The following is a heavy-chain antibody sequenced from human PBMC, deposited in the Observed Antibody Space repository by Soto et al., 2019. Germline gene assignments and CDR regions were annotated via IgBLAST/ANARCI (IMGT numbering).Heavy chain of an antibody. CDR2: TDQSGGT. CDR3: AIGRGGNKY. J-gene: IGHJ4*02. CDR1: GGSFSPYY. V-gene: IGHV4-34*01. D-gene: IGHD3-16*01. Sequence: QVQLQHWGTGLLKSSETLSLNCAVYGGSFSPYYWSWVRQPPGKGLEWIGETDQSGGTYYNPSLKGRVTVSLDTSKNQFSLEVKSVTAADTAVYYCAIGRGGNKYWGQGTLVTVSS.